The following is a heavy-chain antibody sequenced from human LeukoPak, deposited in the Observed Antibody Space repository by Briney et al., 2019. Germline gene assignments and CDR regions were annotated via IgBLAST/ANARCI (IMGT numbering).Heavy chain of an antibody. CDR1: GYSISSGYY. V-gene: IGHV4-38-2*02. CDR3: ARIDFWSGYYSDY. Sequence: SETLSLTCTVSGYSISSGYYWGWIRQPPGKGLEWIGSIYHSGSTYYNPSLKSRVTISVDTSKNQFSLKLSSVTAADTAVYYCARIDFWSGYYSDYWGQGTLVTVSS. J-gene: IGHJ4*02. D-gene: IGHD3-3*01. CDR2: IYHSGST.